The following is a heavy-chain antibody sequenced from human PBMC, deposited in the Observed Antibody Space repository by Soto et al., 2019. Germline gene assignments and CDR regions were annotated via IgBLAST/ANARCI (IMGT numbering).Heavy chain of an antibody. D-gene: IGHD1-26*01. CDR3: ARHVYSGSYNTDGFDP. CDR2: IDPSDSYT. Sequence: PGESLKISCKGSGYSFTSYWISWVRQMPGKGLEWMGRIDPSDSYTNYSPSFQGHVTISADKSISTAYLQWSSLKASDTAMYYCARHVYSGSYNTDGFDPWGQGTLVTVSS. CDR1: GYSFTSYW. V-gene: IGHV5-10-1*01. J-gene: IGHJ5*02.